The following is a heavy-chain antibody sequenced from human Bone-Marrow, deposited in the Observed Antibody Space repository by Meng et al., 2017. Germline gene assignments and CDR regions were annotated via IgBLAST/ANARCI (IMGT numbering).Heavy chain of an antibody. CDR1: GGTLSSYA. D-gene: IGHD3-3*01. Sequence: SVKVSCKASGGTLSSYAISWVRQAPGQGLEWMGGIIPIFGTANYAQKSQGRVTITADKSTSTAYMELSSLRSEDTAVYYCAKDSESYYDFWSGYSLLGYYYYGMDVWGQGTTVTVSS. J-gene: IGHJ6*02. V-gene: IGHV1-69*06. CDR3: AKDSESYYDFWSGYSLLGYYYYGMDV. CDR2: IIPIFGTA.